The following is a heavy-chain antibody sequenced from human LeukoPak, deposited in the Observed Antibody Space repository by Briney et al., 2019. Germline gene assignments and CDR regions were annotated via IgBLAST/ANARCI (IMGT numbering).Heavy chain of an antibody. CDR1: DGSMTNYY. CDR3: AREREGPYGYLDY. V-gene: IGHV4-4*07. D-gene: IGHD4-17*01. Sequence: PSETLSLTCTVSDGSMTNYYWSWIRQPAGKGLEWIGRIYTSGSIDYNPSLKSRLTISVDTSNNQFSLTLSSVTAADTAVYYCAREREGPYGYLDYWGQGTLVTVSS. CDR2: IYTSGSI. J-gene: IGHJ4*02.